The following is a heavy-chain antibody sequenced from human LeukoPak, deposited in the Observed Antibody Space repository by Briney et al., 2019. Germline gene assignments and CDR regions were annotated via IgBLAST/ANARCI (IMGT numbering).Heavy chain of an antibody. CDR1: GGTFSSYA. D-gene: IGHD3-10*01. V-gene: IGHV1-69*06. CDR2: IIPIFGTA. J-gene: IGHJ5*02. CDR3: AREKYAGSGSWFDP. Sequence: SVTVSCKASGGTFSSYAISWVRQAPGQGLEWMGGIIPIFGTANYAQKFQGRVTITADKSTSTAYMERSSLRSEDTAVYYCAREKYAGSGSWFDPWGQGTLVTVSS.